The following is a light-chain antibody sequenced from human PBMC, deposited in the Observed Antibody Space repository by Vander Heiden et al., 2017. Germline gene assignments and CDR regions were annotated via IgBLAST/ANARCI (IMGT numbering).Light chain of an antibody. J-gene: IGKJ4*01. CDR2: DAS. CDR3: QQCSSWPLT. Sequence: EIVMTQSPATLSVSPGEGVTLSCRASQSIGTNVAWYLQKPGQAPSLLLHDASTRATGVPARFSGSGSGTDFTLTISSLQPQDFAVYFCQQCSSWPLTLGGGTKVEIK. V-gene: IGKV3-15*01. CDR1: QSIGTN.